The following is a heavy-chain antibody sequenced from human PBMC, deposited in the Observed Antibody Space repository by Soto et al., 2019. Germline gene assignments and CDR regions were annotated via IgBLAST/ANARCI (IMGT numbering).Heavy chain of an antibody. CDR3: ARDRLRLGELSLLGYFDY. Sequence: PGGSLRLCYAAAGLTYSKFTMRCILQAPDKGLERVAAISHDGSNKYYGDSVKGRFTISRDNSKNTLSVQMSNLKSEDTAVYYCARDRLRLGELSLLGYFDYLGQGTLVTVSS. J-gene: IGHJ4*02. D-gene: IGHD3-16*02. V-gene: IGHV3-30-3*01. CDR1: GLTYSKFT. CDR2: ISHDGSNK.